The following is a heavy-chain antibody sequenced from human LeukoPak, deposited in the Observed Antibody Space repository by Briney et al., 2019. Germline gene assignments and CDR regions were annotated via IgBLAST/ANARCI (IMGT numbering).Heavy chain of an antibody. J-gene: IGHJ4*02. CDR2: ISYDGSNK. Sequence: PGGSLSLSCAASGFTFSSYGMHWVRQAPGKGLEWVAVISYDGSNKYYADSVKGRFTISRDNSKNTLYLQMNSLRAEDTAVYYCARDGPYSGYYFDYWGQGTLVTVSS. D-gene: IGHD6-19*01. CDR1: GFTFSSYG. V-gene: IGHV3-30*03. CDR3: ARDGPYSGYYFDY.